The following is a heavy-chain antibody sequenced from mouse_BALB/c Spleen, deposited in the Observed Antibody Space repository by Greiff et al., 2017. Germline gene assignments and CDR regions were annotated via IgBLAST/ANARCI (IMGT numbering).Heavy chain of an antibody. V-gene: IGHV1-69*02. CDR3: ARCPLYYGSSYGYFDV. Sequence: QVQLQQPGAELVKPGASVKLSCKASGYTFTSYWMHWVKQRPGQGLEWIGEIDPSDSYTNYNQKFKGKATLTVDKSSSTAYMQLSSLTSEDSAVYYCARCPLYYGSSYGYFDVWGAGTTVTVSS. D-gene: IGHD1-1*01. CDR2: IDPSDSYT. CDR1: GYTFTSYW. J-gene: IGHJ1*01.